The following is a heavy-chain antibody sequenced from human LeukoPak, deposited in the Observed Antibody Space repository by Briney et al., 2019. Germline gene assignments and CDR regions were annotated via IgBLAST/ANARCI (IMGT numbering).Heavy chain of an antibody. Sequence: QAGGSLRLSCAASGFTFSSYAMSWVRQAPGKGLEWVSGISGSGDNTYYADSVKGRFTISRDNSKNTLYVQVNSLGTEDTAAYYCAKGSYYDSSGSFYSDYWGRGTLVTVSS. CDR3: AKGSYYDSSGSFYSDY. V-gene: IGHV3-23*01. J-gene: IGHJ4*02. CDR2: ISGSGDNT. CDR1: GFTFSSYA. D-gene: IGHD3-22*01.